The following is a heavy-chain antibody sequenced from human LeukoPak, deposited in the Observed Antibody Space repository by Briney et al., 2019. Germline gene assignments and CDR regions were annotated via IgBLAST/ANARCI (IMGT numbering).Heavy chain of an antibody. V-gene: IGHV3-23*01. J-gene: IGHJ4*02. CDR2: ISGSGDNT. Sequence: GGSLRLSCAASGFTFSNFAMNWVRQAPGKGLEWVSTISGSGDNTYYAESVKGRFTISRDNSENTLYLQMNSLRVEDTAVYYCAKDRVARGEYFDYWGQGTLVTASS. CDR1: GFTFSNFA. D-gene: IGHD3-10*01. CDR3: AKDRVARGEYFDY.